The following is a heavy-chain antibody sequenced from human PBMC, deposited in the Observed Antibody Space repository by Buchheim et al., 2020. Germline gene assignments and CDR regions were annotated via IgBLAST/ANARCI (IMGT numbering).Heavy chain of an antibody. CDR3: ARDPPNSGWALDY. CDR2: IWYDGSEK. CDR1: GFAFNTHA. J-gene: IGHJ4*02. D-gene: IGHD6-19*01. Sequence: VRLVESGGGVVQPGRSLRLSCAASGFAFNTHAMHWVRQAPGKGLEWVAFIWYDGSEKHYIDSVKGRFSISRDNSKNTLYLEMNSLRGEDTAVYYCARDPPNSGWALDYWGQGTL. V-gene: IGHV3-33*01.